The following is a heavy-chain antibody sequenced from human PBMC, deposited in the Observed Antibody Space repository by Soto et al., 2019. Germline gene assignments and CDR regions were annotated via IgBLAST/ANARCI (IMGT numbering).Heavy chain of an antibody. CDR3: ARSRETAWGVLGSGWYGWFDP. CDR1: GGSISSYY. Sequence: SETLSLTCTVSGGSISSYYWSWIRQPPGKGLEWIGYIYYSGSTNYNPSLKSRVTISVDTSKNQFSLKLSSVTAADTAVYYCARSRETAWGVLGSGWYGWFDPWGQGTLVTVSS. J-gene: IGHJ5*02. CDR2: IYYSGST. D-gene: IGHD6-19*01. V-gene: IGHV4-59*01.